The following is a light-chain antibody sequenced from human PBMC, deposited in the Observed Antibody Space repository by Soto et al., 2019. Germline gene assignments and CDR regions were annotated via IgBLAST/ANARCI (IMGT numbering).Light chain of an antibody. V-gene: IGKV1-27*01. Sequence: DIQMTQAPSSLSASVGDIVTITCRAIQGISNYLAWYQQKQGKVPTLLSYAASTLQSGVPSRFSGSGSGTDFTLTISRLQTEDVATYYCQQYNRAPFTFGPGNKVDIK. J-gene: IGKJ3*01. CDR2: AAS. CDR3: QQYNRAPFT. CDR1: QGISNY.